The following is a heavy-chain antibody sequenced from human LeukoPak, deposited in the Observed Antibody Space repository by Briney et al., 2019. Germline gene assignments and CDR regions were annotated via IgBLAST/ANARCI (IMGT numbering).Heavy chain of an antibody. Sequence: PSETLSLTCTVFGGSISSYYWSWIRQPAGKGLEWIGRMYTSGSTNYIPSLKSRVTMSVDTSKNQFSLKLSSVTAADTAVYYCARDTGYYFGSGNYLYYFDYWGQGTLVTVSS. V-gene: IGHV4-4*07. J-gene: IGHJ4*02. D-gene: IGHD3-10*01. CDR1: GGSISSYY. CDR3: ARDTGYYFGSGNYLYYFDY. CDR2: MYTSGST.